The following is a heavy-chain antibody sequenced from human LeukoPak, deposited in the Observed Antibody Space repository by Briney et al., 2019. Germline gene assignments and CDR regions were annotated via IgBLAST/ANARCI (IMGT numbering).Heavy chain of an antibody. CDR3: ASRILAASEVRDI. J-gene: IGHJ3*02. D-gene: IGHD6-13*01. Sequence: PSGTLSLTCGVSGGSISSSEWWSWIRQPAGKGLEWIGRIFSSGTTNYNPSLKSRITMSVDTSKNQFSLRLSSVTAAGTAVYYCASRILAASEVRDIWGQGTMVTVSS. CDR1: GGSISSSEW. V-gene: IGHV4-4*07. CDR2: IFSSGTT.